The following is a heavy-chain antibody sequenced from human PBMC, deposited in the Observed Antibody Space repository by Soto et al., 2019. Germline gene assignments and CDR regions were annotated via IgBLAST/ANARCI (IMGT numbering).Heavy chain of an antibody. CDR2: ISACNGNT. J-gene: IGHJ5*02. CDR1: GYTFTSYG. Sequence: SVKVSCKASGYTFTSYGISWVRQAPGQGLEWMGWISACNGNTNYAQKLQGRVTMTTDTSTSTAYMELRSLRSDDTAVYYCVGCSSTSCQTENNWFDPWGQGTLVTVSS. D-gene: IGHD2-2*01. V-gene: IGHV1-18*01. CDR3: VGCSSTSCQTENNWFDP.